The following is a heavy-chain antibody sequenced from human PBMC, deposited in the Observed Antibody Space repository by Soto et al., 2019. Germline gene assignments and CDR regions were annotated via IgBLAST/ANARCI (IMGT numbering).Heavy chain of an antibody. CDR1: GYTFTPYA. V-gene: IGHV1-3*01. J-gene: IGHJ4*02. CDR2: INAGNGNT. Sequence: ASLKVSFTASGYTFTPYAMHWVRRAPGQRLEWMGWINAGNGNTKYSQKFQGRVTTTTDTSASTAYMELSSLRSEDTAVYYWARDGAVAGASNFGYRGQSTLVTGSS. CDR3: ARDGAVAGASNFGY. D-gene: IGHD3-3*02.